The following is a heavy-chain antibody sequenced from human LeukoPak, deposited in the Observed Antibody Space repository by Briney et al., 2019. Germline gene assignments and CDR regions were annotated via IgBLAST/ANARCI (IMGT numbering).Heavy chain of an antibody. CDR1: EFSFSNFA. CDR3: AREDNPLWFDP. J-gene: IGHJ5*02. V-gene: IGHV3-30-3*01. Sequence: PGGSLRLSCAASEFSFSNFAMYWVRQAPGKGLEWLAVISYDGSIRYYADSVKGRFTISRDNSSNTVHLQMNSLRPDDSALYYCAREDNPLWFDPWGQGTLVTVSS. D-gene: IGHD1-1*01. CDR2: ISYDGSIR.